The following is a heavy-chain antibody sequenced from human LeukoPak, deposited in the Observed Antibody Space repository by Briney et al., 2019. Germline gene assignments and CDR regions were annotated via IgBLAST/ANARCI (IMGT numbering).Heavy chain of an antibody. CDR1: GGSLTSYY. V-gene: IGHV4-59*01. CDR2: NYYSGST. Sequence: SETLSPTCTVPGGSLTSYYRSWIRQPPREGLEWIGYNYYSGSTNYNRSLKNRLSISVDTSKNQSSLRLSSVTAADTAVYYCARVSAYGDYAGTLDYWGQGTLVTVSS. D-gene: IGHD4-17*01. J-gene: IGHJ4*02. CDR3: ARVSAYGDYAGTLDY.